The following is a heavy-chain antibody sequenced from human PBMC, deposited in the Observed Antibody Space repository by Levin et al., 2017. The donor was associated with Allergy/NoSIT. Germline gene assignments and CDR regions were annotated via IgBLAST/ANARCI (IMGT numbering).Heavy chain of an antibody. CDR2: IYYSGST. CDR3: ARGKFSVITMVRGTSWFDP. J-gene: IGHJ5*02. CDR1: GGSVSSGSYY. Sequence: PSETLSLTCTVSGGSVSSGSYYWSWIRQPPGKGLEWIGYIYYSGSTNYNPSLKSRVTISVDTSKNQFSLKLSSVTAADTAVYYCARGKFSVITMVRGTSWFDPWGQGTLVTVSS. V-gene: IGHV4-61*01. D-gene: IGHD3-10*01.